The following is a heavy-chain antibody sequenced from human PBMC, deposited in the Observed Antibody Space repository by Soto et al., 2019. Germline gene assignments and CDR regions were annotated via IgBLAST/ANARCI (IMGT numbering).Heavy chain of an antibody. CDR1: GGSISSYY. CDR3: ARVGGDGYNFIFAY. Sequence: SETLSLTCTVSGGSISSYYWIWIRQPPGKGLEWIGYIYYSGSTNYNPSLKSRVTISVDTSKNQFSLKLSSVTAADTAVYYCARVGGDGYNFIFAYWGQGTLVTVSS. CDR2: IYYSGST. D-gene: IGHD5-12*01. J-gene: IGHJ4*02. V-gene: IGHV4-59*01.